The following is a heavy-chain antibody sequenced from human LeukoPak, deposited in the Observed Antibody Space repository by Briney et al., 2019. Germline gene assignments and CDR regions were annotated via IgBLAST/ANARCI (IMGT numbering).Heavy chain of an antibody. V-gene: IGHV3-21*04. CDR1: GFIFSSYA. CDR3: ARANYYYDRSGYSY. Sequence: GGSLRLSCAASGFIFSSYAMNWVRQAPGKGLEWVSSITRSSSYIYYADSVKGRFTISRDNAKNSLYLQMNSLRVDDTAVYYCARANYYYDRSGYSYWGQGTLVTVSS. D-gene: IGHD3-22*01. J-gene: IGHJ4*02. CDR2: ITRSSSYI.